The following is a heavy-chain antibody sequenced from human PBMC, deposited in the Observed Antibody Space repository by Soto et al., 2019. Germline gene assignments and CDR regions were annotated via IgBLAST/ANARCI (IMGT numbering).Heavy chain of an antibody. V-gene: IGHV4-59*01. D-gene: IGHD2-2*03. J-gene: IGHJ4*02. CDR1: GASISSYY. Sequence: SETLSLTCSVSGASISSYYWSWIRQPPGKGLEWLAYIYYSGSTSYNPSIKSRVSISLDTSMNQFSLKMSSVTAADTAVYYCAREGNLGRWIQPLDSWGQGTLVTVS. CDR3: AREGNLGRWIQPLDS. CDR2: IYYSGST.